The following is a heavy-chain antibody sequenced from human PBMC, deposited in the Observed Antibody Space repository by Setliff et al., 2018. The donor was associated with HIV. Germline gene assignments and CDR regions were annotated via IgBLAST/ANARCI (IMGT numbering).Heavy chain of an antibody. CDR1: GYSMSSGYY. Sequence: SETLSLTCGVSGYSMSSGYYWGWIRQPPGKGLEWIGNVYHTGSTYYNPSLKSRVTISVDTSKNQFSLKLSSVIAADTAVYYCARVSRGGSSPGWFDPWGQGALVTVSS. V-gene: IGHV4-38-2*01. CDR2: VYHTGST. J-gene: IGHJ5*02. CDR3: ARVSRGGSSPGWFDP. D-gene: IGHD6-6*01.